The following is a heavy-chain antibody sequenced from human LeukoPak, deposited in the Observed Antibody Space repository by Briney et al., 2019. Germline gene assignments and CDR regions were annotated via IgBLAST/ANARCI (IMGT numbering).Heavy chain of an antibody. CDR2: ISGSGGST. Sequence: GGSLRLSCAASGFTFSSYAMSWVRQAPGKGLEWVSAISGSGGSTYYADSVKGRFTISRDNSKNTLYLQMNSLRAEDTAVYYCAKIEDYYDSSGYYYFDYWGQGTLVTASS. V-gene: IGHV3-23*01. CDR1: GFTFSSYA. J-gene: IGHJ4*02. D-gene: IGHD3-22*01. CDR3: AKIEDYYDSSGYYYFDY.